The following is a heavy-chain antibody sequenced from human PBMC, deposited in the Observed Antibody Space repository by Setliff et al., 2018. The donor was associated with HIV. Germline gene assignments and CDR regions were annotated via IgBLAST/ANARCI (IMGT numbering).Heavy chain of an antibody. CDR1: GGSISSGSYY. D-gene: IGHD3-10*01. V-gene: IGHV4-61*09. J-gene: IGHJ4*02. CDR3: ARVGYHGSGRYSFDY. Sequence: NPSETLSLTCTVSGGSISSGSYYWSWIRQPAGKGLEWIGHIHTSGSTKYNPSLKSRVTISADTSKNQFSLNLSSVTAAETAVYYCARVGYHGSGRYSFDYWGQGTLVTVSS. CDR2: IHTSGST.